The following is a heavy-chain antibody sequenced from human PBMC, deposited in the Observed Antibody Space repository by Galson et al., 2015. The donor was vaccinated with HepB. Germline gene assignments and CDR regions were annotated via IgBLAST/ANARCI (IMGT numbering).Heavy chain of an antibody. CDR1: GGTFSTYP. CDR2: ITPISGTA. D-gene: IGHD3-22*01. V-gene: IGHV1-69*13. J-gene: IGHJ6*03. CDR3: ARGPSSVGAYYFYYYMDV. Sequence: SVKVSCKASGGTFSTYPISWVRQAPGQGLEWMGGITPISGTANYAQKFQGRVTITADEFRTTAYMEMSSLRSEDTAVYYCARGPSSVGAYYFYYYMDVWGKGTTVTVSS.